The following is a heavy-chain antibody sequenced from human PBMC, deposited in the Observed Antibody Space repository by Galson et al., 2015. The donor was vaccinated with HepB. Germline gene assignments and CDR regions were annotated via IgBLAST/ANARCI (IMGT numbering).Heavy chain of an antibody. D-gene: IGHD6-19*01. V-gene: IGHV1-18*01. CDR1: GYTFTSYD. J-gene: IGHJ4*02. CDR2: ISAYNGNT. Sequence: SVKVSCKASGYTFTSYDISWVRQAPGQGLEWMGWISAYNGNTNYAQKLQGRVTMTTDTSTSTAYMELRSLRSDDTAVYYCARGPFGAVAGILDYWGQGTLVTVSS. CDR3: ARGPFGAVAGILDY.